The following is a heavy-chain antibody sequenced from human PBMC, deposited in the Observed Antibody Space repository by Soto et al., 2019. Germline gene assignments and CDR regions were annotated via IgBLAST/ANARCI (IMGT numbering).Heavy chain of an antibody. J-gene: IGHJ3*02. D-gene: IGHD3-22*01. Sequence: EVLLVESGGGVVRPGGSLRLSCAASGFTFDDYGMSWVRQAPGKWLEWVSGINWNGGSTGYSDSVKGRFTIATDNAKNSLYLQMNSLRAEDTALYYCARDCPYDSCAFDIWGQGTMVTVSS. CDR1: GFTFDDYG. V-gene: IGHV3-20*04. CDR2: INWNGGST. CDR3: ARDCPYDSCAFDI.